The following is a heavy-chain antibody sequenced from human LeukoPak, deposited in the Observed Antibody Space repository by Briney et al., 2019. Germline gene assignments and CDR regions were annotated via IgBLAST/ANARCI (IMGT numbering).Heavy chain of an antibody. D-gene: IGHD2-8*02. Sequence: PGGSLRLSCAASGFTFRSHTINWVRQAPGKGLEWVSSISSSSDYIYYADSVKGRFTISRDNAKNSLYLQMNSLRAEDTAVYYCARGSAVTNTGYYWGQGTLVTVSS. V-gene: IGHV3-21*01. CDR2: ISSSSDYI. CDR3: ARGSAVTNTGYY. CDR1: GFTFRSHT. J-gene: IGHJ4*02.